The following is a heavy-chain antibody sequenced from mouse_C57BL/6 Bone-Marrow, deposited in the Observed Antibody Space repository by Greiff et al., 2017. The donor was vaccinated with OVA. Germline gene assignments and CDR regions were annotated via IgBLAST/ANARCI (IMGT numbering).Heavy chain of an antibody. CDR2: INPSSVYN. V-gene: IGHV1-7*01. J-gene: IGHJ2*01. D-gene: IGHD1-1*01. CDR3: AGGSSPWYFDY. CDR1: GYTFTSYW. Sequence: VKLMESGAELAKPGASVKLSCKASGYTFTSYWMHWVKQRPGQGLEWIGYINPSSVYNKYNQKFKDKATLTADKSSSTAYMQLSSLTYEDSAVYYCAGGSSPWYFDYWGQGTTLTVSS.